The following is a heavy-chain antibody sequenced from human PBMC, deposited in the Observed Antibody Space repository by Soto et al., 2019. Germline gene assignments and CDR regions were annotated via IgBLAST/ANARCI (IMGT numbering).Heavy chain of an antibody. CDR2: INHSGST. CDR3: ARIISSGWYGGYFDY. D-gene: IGHD6-19*01. Sequence: SETLSLTCAVYGGSFSGYYWSWIRQPPGKGLEWIGEINHSGSTNYNPSLKSRVTISVDTSKNQFSLKLSSVTAADTAVYYCARIISSGWYGGYFDYWGQGTLVTSPQ. CDR1: GGSFSGYY. V-gene: IGHV4-34*01. J-gene: IGHJ4*02.